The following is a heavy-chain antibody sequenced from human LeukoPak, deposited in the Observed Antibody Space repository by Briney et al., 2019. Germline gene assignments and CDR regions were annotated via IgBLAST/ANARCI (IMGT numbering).Heavy chain of an antibody. CDR2: IYYSGST. CDR1: GGSISSSSYY. D-gene: IGHD4-17*01. CDR3: ARHPYDCGDYSSPRVDY. V-gene: IGHV4-39*01. Sequence: PSETLSLTCTVSGGSISSSSYYWDWIRQPPGKGLEWIGSIYYSGSTYYNPSLKSRVTISVDTSKNQFSLKLSSVTAADTAVYYCARHPYDCGDYSSPRVDYWGQGTLVTVSS. J-gene: IGHJ4*02.